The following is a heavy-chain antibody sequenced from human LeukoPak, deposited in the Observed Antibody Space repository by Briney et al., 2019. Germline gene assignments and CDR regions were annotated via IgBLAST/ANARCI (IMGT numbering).Heavy chain of an antibody. CDR1: GGTFSSYA. J-gene: IGHJ5*02. CDR2: IIPILGIA. D-gene: IGHD2-15*01. Sequence: ASVKVSCKASGGTFSSYAISWVRQAPGQGLEWMGRIIPILGIANYAQKIQGRVTITADKSTSTAYMELSSLRSEDTAVYYCARDGRYCSGGSCYSSGNWFDPWGQGTLVTVSS. CDR3: ARDGRYCSGGSCYSSGNWFDP. V-gene: IGHV1-69*04.